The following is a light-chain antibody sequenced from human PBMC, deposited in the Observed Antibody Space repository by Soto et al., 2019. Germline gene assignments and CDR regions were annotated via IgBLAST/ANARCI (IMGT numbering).Light chain of an antibody. V-gene: IGKV1-39*01. CDR2: AAS. Sequence: DIQMTQSPSSLSASVGDRVTITCQASQSISSYLNWYQQKPGKAPKLLIYAASSLQSGVPSRFSGSGSGTDFTLTISSLQPEDFATYYCQQSYSTPVTFGPGTKV. CDR3: QQSYSTPVT. CDR1: QSISSY. J-gene: IGKJ3*01.